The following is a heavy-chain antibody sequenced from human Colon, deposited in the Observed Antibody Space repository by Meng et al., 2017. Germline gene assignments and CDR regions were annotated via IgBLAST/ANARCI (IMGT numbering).Heavy chain of an antibody. J-gene: IGHJ4*02. CDR3: ARGFFSKGFDS. V-gene: IGHV6-1*01. CDR2: TYYTSKWSS. Sequence: SQTLSLTCAISGDSVSTNSAALNWLRQSPSRGLEWLGRTYYTSKWSSDYAVSVKSRMAIHPDTSKNQFSLQVDSVTPEDTAVYYCARGFFSKGFDSWGQGALVTVSS. D-gene: IGHD2/OR15-2a*01. CDR1: GDSVSTNSAA.